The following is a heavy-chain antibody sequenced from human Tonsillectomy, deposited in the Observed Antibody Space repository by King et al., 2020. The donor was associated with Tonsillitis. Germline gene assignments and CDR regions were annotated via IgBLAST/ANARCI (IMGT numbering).Heavy chain of an antibody. Sequence: QLVQSGAEVKKPGASVKVSCKTSGYTFTGYYVHWVRQAPGQGPEWMGWINPNNGDTNYAQNFEGRVTMTRDTSISTAYMELSRLTSDDTAVYYCARDLGCSGGSCYSEDFEYWGQGTLVTVSS. CDR1: GYTFTGYY. CDR2: INPNNGDT. V-gene: IGHV1-2*02. CDR3: ARDLGCSGGSCYSEDFEY. D-gene: IGHD2-15*01. J-gene: IGHJ4*02.